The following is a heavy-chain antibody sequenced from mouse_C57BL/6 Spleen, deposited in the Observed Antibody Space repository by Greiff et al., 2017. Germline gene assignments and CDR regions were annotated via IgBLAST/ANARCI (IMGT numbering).Heavy chain of an antibody. D-gene: IGHD1-1*01. Sequence: VQLQESGPELVKPGASVKISCKASGYSFTSYYIHWVKQRPGQGLEWIGWIYPGSGNTKYNEKFKGKATLTADTSSRTAYMQLSSLTSEDYAVYYCARDNYGSRHWYFDVWGTGTTVTVSS. J-gene: IGHJ1*03. CDR2: IYPGSGNT. CDR3: ARDNYGSRHWYFDV. CDR1: GYSFTSYY. V-gene: IGHV1-66*01.